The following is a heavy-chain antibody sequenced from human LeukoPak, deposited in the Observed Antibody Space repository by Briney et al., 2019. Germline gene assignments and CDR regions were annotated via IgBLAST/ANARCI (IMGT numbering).Heavy chain of an antibody. D-gene: IGHD3-10*02. V-gene: IGHV3-48*04. Sequence: GGSLRPSCAASGFTFSSYNMNWVRQAPGQGLEWVSYISSSGSTIYYADSVKGRFTISRDNAKNSLYLQMNSLRAEDTAVYYCAELGITMIGGVWGKGTTVTISS. CDR3: AELGITMIGGV. CDR2: ISSSGSTI. CDR1: GFTFSSYN. J-gene: IGHJ6*04.